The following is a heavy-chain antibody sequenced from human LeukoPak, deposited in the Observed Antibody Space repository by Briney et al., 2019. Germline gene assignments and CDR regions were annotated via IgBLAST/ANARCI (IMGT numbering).Heavy chain of an antibody. Sequence: PGGSLRHFCAASGFPFSTYSMNWVRQAPGKGLEWVSTITSSSAYIYYADSVKGRFTISRDNAKNSLYLQMNSLRAEDTAVYYCARDLFGSGSFYGFWGQGTLVTVSS. J-gene: IGHJ4*02. CDR1: GFPFSTYS. CDR2: ITSSSAYI. D-gene: IGHD3-10*01. CDR3: ARDLFGSGSFYGF. V-gene: IGHV3-21*06.